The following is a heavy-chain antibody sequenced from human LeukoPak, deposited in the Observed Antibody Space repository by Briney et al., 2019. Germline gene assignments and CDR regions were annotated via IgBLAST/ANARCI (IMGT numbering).Heavy chain of an antibody. CDR1: GFTFSRYA. V-gene: IGHV3-21*01. CDR2: ISTTSSSSYI. J-gene: IGHJ4*02. D-gene: IGHD5-12*01. CDR3: ARDRQIVATTNYFDY. Sequence: GGSLRLSCAASGFTFSRYAMNWVRQAPGKGLEWVSSISTTSSSSYIHYADSMKGRFTISRDNAKSSLYLQMNSLRAEDTAVYYCARDRQIVATTNYFDYWGQGTLVTVSS.